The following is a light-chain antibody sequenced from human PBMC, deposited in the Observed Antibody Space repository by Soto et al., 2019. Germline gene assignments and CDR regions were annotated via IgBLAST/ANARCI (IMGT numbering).Light chain of an antibody. J-gene: IGKJ5*01. CDR2: AAT. Sequence: DIQMTQSPSSLSPSVGDRVTITCRASQGVSSSLAWYHQQPGKAPKLLIYAATTLQSGVPSRFSGSGSGTDFTLTINSLQPEDFATYYCQQLHSYPFTFGQGTRLEI. CDR3: QQLHSYPFT. V-gene: IGKV1-9*01. CDR1: QGVSSS.